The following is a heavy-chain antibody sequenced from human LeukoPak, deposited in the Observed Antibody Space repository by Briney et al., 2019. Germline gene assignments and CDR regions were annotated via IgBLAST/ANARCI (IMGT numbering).Heavy chain of an antibody. J-gene: IGHJ4*02. CDR1: GFSFSSYS. CDR3: AREGDGYNSPIDY. D-gene: IGHD5-24*01. CDR2: ISSSSSYI. Sequence: GGSLRLSCAASGFSFSSYSMNWVRQAPGKGLEWVSSISSSSSYIYYADSVKGRFTISRDNAKNSLYLQMNGLRAEDTAVYYCAREGDGYNSPIDYWGQGTLVTVSS. V-gene: IGHV3-21*01.